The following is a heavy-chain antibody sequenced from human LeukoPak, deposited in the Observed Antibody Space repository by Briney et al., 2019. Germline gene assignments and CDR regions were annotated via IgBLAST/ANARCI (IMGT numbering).Heavy chain of an antibody. CDR2: IIPIFGIA. CDR3: ARCDVDIVATIGFDP. CDR1: GGTFSSYA. J-gene: IGHJ5*02. V-gene: IGHV1-69*04. Sequence: SVEVSCKASGGTFSSYAISWVRQAPGQGLEWMGRIIPIFGIANYAQKFQGRVTITADKSTSTAYMELSSLRSEDTAVYYCARCDVDIVATIGFDPWGQGTLVTVSS. D-gene: IGHD5-12*01.